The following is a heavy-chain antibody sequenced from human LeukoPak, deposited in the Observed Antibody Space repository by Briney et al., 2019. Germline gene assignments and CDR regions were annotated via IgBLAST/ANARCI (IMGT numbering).Heavy chain of an antibody. CDR3: ARGEVLPPSYGMDV. V-gene: IGHV4-31*03. J-gene: IGHJ6*02. CDR2: IYYSGST. D-gene: IGHD4/OR15-4a*01. Sequence: SETLSLTCTVSGGSISSDDYYWNWIRQHPGKGLEWIGYIYYSGSTYYNPSLESRLTMSVDTSKNQFSLKLSSVTAADTAVYYCARGEVLPPSYGMDVWGQGTTVTVSS. CDR1: GGSISSDDYY.